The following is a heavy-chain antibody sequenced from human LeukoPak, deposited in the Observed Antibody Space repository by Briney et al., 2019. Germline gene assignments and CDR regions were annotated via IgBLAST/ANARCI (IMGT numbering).Heavy chain of an antibody. Sequence: GGSLRLSCAASGFSFSNAWMNWVRQAPGKGLEWVGRIKSKTNGGTTDYAAPLKGRFIISRDESQNTLNLQMNSLKSEDTAVYYCSTEDSGNYHLGEDLDAFDVWGQGTMVTVSS. CDR1: GFSFSNAW. CDR2: IKSKTNGGTT. CDR3: STEDSGNYHLGEDLDAFDV. V-gene: IGHV3-15*01. J-gene: IGHJ3*01. D-gene: IGHD1-26*01.